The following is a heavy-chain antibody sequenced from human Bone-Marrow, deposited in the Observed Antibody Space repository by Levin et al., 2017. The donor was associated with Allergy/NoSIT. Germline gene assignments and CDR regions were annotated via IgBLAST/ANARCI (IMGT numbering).Heavy chain of an antibody. CDR2: IYPGDSDT. D-gene: IGHD2-2*01. Sequence: GESLKISCKGSGYSFTSYWIGWVRQMPGKGLEWMGIIYPGDSDTRYSPSFQGQVTISADKSITTAYLQWSSLKASDTAMYYCVRPYCSSTTCYVSSPPYYFDYWGQGTLVTVSS. V-gene: IGHV5-51*01. J-gene: IGHJ4*02. CDR1: GYSFTSYW. CDR3: VRPYCSSTTCYVSSPPYYFDY.